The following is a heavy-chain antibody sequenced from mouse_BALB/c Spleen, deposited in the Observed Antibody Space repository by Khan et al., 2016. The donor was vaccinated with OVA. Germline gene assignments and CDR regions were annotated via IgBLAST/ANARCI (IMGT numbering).Heavy chain of an antibody. Sequence: EVQLQQSGPELVKPGASMKMSCKASGYSFTGYTMNWVKQSHVKNLEWIGLINPYNGGTAYNQKFRGTATLTVDKSSNTAYMELLSLTSEDSAVYYCLRSASYGDYVEAWFAYWGQGTLVTVSA. J-gene: IGHJ3*01. D-gene: IGHD2-13*01. CDR3: LRSASYGDYVEAWFAY. V-gene: IGHV1-37*01. CDR1: GYSFTGYT. CDR2: INPYNGGT.